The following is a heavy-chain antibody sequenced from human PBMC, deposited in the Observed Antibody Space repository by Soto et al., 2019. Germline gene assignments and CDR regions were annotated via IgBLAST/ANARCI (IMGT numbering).Heavy chain of an antibody. CDR1: GFTFSSYG. V-gene: IGHV3-30*18. CDR3: AKDYYDSSGYSTTDY. Sequence: PGWSLRLSCAASGFTFSSYGMHWVRQAPGKGLEWVAVISYDGSNKYYADSVKGRFTISRDNSKNTLYLQMNSLRAEDTAVYYCAKDYYDSSGYSTTDYWGQGTLVTVSS. D-gene: IGHD3-22*01. J-gene: IGHJ4*02. CDR2: ISYDGSNK.